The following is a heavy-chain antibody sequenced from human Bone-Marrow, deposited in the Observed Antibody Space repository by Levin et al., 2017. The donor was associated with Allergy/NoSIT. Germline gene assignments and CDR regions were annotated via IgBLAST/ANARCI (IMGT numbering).Heavy chain of an antibody. CDR1: GGSISSYY. V-gene: IGHV4-59*01. J-gene: IGHJ4*02. D-gene: IGHD3-9*01. CDR2: IYYSGST. Sequence: SETLSLTCTVSGGSISSYYWSWIRQPPGKGLEWIGYIYYSGSTNYNPSLKSRVTISVDTSKNQFSLKLSSVTAADTAVYYCARVRRAYYDILTGYSPLDLPPQPHPLSARLPKDYFDYWGQGTLVTVSS. CDR3: ARVRRAYYDILTGYSPLDLPPQPHPLSARLPKDYFDY.